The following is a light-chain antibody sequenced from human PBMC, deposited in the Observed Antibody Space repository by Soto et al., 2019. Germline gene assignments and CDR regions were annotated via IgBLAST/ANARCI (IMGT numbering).Light chain of an antibody. J-gene: IGKJ2*01. CDR3: QQYGSSPEAMYT. V-gene: IGKV3-20*01. CDR1: QSVTSTY. CDR2: GAS. Sequence: EIVLTQSPGTLSLSPGERVTLSCRASQSVTSTYLAWYQQKPGQVPRLLIYGASSRATGIPARCSGRGSGTVFTLTISRLEPEDFAVYYCQQYGSSPEAMYTFGQGTKLEIK.